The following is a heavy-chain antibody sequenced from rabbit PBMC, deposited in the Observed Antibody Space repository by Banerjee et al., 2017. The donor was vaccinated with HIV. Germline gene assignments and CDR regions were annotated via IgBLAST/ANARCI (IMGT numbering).Heavy chain of an antibody. J-gene: IGHJ4*01. Sequence: QSLEESGGGLVQPEGSLTLTCTASGFSFSSSYYICWVRQTPGKGPEWIACIYVGSSGNTYYASWAKGRFTISKTSSTTVTLQMTSLTAADTATYFCARGRVVGYGYAMDYFDLWGPGTLVTV. V-gene: IGHV1S40*01. CDR3: ARGRVVGYGYAMDYFDL. CDR1: GFSFSSSYY. D-gene: IGHD6-1*01. CDR2: IYVGSSGNT.